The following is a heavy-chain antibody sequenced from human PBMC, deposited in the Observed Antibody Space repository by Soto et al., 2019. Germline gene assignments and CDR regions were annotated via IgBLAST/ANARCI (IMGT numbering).Heavy chain of an antibody. Sequence: QLQLQESGPGLVKPSETLALTCTVSGGSISGSDYYWGWIRQPPGKGLEWIGSSSYSRGTFYNPSLTSRVHTAIDTSNNQFSLKLSSVTASDTSVYYCARLREWFGEALDYWGQGTLVTVSS. CDR1: GGSISGSDYY. V-gene: IGHV4-39*01. J-gene: IGHJ4*02. CDR2: SSYSRGT. CDR3: ARLREWFGEALDY. D-gene: IGHD3-10*01.